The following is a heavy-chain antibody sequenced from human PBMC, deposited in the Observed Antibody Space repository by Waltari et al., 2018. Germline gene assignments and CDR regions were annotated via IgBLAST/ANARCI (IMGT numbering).Heavy chain of an antibody. V-gene: IGHV4-34*01. CDR1: GGSFSGYY. D-gene: IGHD1-1*01. Sequence: QVQLQQWGAGLLKPSETLSLTCAVYGGSFSGYYWSWIRQPPGKGLEWIGEINHSGSTNYNPSLKSRVTISVDTSKNQFSLKLSSVTAADTAVYYCARDHCRSANCHEYYDYWGQGTLVTVSS. J-gene: IGHJ4*02. CDR2: INHSGST. CDR3: ARDHCRSANCHEYYDY.